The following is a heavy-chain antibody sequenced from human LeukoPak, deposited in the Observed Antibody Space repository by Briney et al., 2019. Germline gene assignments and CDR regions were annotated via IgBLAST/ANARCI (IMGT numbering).Heavy chain of an antibody. CDR1: GGSISSSNYY. D-gene: IGHD5/OR15-5a*01. V-gene: IGHV4-39*07. CDR2: IYYSGST. Sequence: PSETLSLTCTVSGGSISSSNYYWGWIRQPPGKGLEWIGSIYYSGSTYYNPSLKSRVTISVDTSKNQFSLKLSSVTAADTAVYYCARVAEVVYAYWYFDLWGRGTLVTVSS. CDR3: ARVAEVVYAYWYFDL. J-gene: IGHJ2*01.